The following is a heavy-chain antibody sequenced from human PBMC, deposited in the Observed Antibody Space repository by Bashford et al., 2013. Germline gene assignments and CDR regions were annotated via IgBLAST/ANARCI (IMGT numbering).Heavy chain of an antibody. CDR1: IHLITC. Sequence: GSLSTLLRSLWIHLITCHELGPQAPGKGLEWVSAISGSGGSTYYADSVKGRFTISRDNSKNTLYLQMNSLRAEDTAVYYCAKDGAFYDSSGYYSEYFQHWGQGTLVTVSS. V-gene: IGHV3-23*01. J-gene: IGHJ1*01. CDR3: AKDGAFYDSSGYYSEYFQH. D-gene: IGHD3-22*01. CDR2: ISGSGGST.